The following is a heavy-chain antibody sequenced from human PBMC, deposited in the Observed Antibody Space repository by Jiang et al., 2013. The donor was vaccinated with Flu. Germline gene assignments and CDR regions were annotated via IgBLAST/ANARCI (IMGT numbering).Heavy chain of an antibody. Sequence: SGAEVKKPGSSVKVSCDTSGGTFSSYAISWVRQARGQGLEWMGRTIPSLGVAHYAQTFQDRVTITADKSTGAVYMAMSSLRSEDTAVYYCAKETIEMPTTDLVFNYHAMDVWGKGPRSPSRQ. CDR2: TIPSLGVA. D-gene: IGHD5-24*01. V-gene: IGHV1-69*04. J-gene: IGHJ6*04. CDR1: GGTFSSYA. CDR3: AKETIEMPTTDLVFNYHAMDV.